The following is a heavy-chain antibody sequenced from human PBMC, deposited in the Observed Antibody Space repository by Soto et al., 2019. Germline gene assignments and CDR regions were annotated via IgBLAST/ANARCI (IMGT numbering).Heavy chain of an antibody. Sequence: GGSLRLSCAASGFTFSSYAMSWVRQAPGKGLEWVSAISGSGGSTYYADSVKGRFTISRDNSKNTLYLQMNSLRAEDTAVYYCAKSFGSGIVVDPVDIYFDIWGQGTMVTVSS. CDR3: AKSFGSGIVVDPVDIYFDI. CDR2: ISGSGGST. CDR1: GFTFSSYA. D-gene: IGHD2-2*01. V-gene: IGHV3-23*01. J-gene: IGHJ3*02.